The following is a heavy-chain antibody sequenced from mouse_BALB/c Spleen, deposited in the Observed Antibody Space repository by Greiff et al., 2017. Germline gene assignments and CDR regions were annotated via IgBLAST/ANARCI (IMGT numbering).Heavy chain of an antibody. CDR3: ARSGGNYEFAY. V-gene: IGHV1-9*01. CDR1: GYTFSSYW. CDR2: ILPGSGST. J-gene: IGHJ3*01. D-gene: IGHD2-1*01. Sequence: VQLQQSGAELMKPGASVKISCKATGYTFSSYWIEWVKQRPGHGLEWIGEILPGSGSTNYNEKFKGKATFTADTSSNTAYMQLSSLTSEDSAVYYCARSGGNYEFAYWGQGTLVTVSA.